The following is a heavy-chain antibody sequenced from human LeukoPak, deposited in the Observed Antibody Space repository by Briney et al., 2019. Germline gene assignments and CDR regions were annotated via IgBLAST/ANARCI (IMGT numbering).Heavy chain of an antibody. CDR1: GYTFTSYD. J-gene: IGHJ4*02. CDR3: ARVYYYGSGSYYAY. CDR2: MNPNSGNT. V-gene: IGHV1-8*03. D-gene: IGHD3-10*01. Sequence: ASVKVSCKASGYTFTSYDINWVRQATGQGLEWMGWMNPNSGNTGYAQKFQGRVTITRNTSISTAYMELSSLRSEDTAVYYCARVYYYGSGSYYAYWGQGTLVTVSS.